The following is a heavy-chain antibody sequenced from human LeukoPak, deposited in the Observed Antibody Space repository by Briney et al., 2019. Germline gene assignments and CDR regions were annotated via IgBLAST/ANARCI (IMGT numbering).Heavy chain of an antibody. J-gene: IGHJ3*02. CDR1: GFTFSDYY. CDR2: ISSSSSYT. V-gene: IGHV3-11*06. Sequence: GGSLRLSCAASGFTFSDYYMSWIRQAPGKGLEWVSYISSSSSYTNYADSVKGRFTISRDNAKKSLYLQMNSLRAEDTAVYYCARDSTYGDYVPLWAFDIWGQGTMVTVSS. D-gene: IGHD4-17*01. CDR3: ARDSTYGDYVPLWAFDI.